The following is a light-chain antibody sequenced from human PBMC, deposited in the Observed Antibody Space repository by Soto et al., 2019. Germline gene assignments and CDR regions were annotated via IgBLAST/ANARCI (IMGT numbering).Light chain of an antibody. CDR2: GAS. Sequence: EIVRTQSPATLSVSPGERATLSCRASQSVSSNLAWYQQKPGQAPRLLIYGASTRATGIPARFSGSGSGTEFTLTISSLQSEDFAVYYCQQYNNWPRTFGGGTKVDIK. CDR3: QQYNNWPRT. J-gene: IGKJ4*01. CDR1: QSVSSN. V-gene: IGKV3-15*01.